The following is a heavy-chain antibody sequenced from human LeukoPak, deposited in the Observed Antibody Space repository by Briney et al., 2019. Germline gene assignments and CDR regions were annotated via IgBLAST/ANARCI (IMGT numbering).Heavy chain of an antibody. CDR3: AKRGPLYSGYGFDY. D-gene: IGHD5-12*01. J-gene: IGHJ4*02. CDR2: ISGSGGST. V-gene: IGHV3-23*01. Sequence: GGSLRLSCAASGFTFSSYGMHWVRQAPGKGLEWVSAISGSGGSTYYADSVKGRFTISRDNSKNTLYLQMNSLRAEDTAVYYCAKRGPLYSGYGFDYWGQGTLVTVSS. CDR1: GFTFSSYG.